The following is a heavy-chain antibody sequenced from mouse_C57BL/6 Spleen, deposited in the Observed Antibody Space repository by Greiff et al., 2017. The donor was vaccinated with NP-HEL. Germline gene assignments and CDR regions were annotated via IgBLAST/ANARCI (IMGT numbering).Heavy chain of an antibody. CDR3: AREEYGNYEGFAY. CDR2: ISYDGSN. CDR1: GYSITSGYY. Sequence: EVKLMESGPGLVKPSQSLSLTCSVTGYSITSGYYWNWIRQFPGNKLEWMGYISYDGSNNYNPSLKNRISITRDTSKNQFFLKLNSVTTEDTATYYCAREEYGNYEGFAYWGQGTLVTVSA. D-gene: IGHD2-10*02. V-gene: IGHV3-6*01. J-gene: IGHJ3*01.